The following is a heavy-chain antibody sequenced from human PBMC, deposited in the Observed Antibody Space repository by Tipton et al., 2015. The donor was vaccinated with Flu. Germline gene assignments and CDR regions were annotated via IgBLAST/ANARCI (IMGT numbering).Heavy chain of an antibody. Sequence: SLRLSCAASGFTFSSYSMNWVRQAPGEGLEWVSSISSSSSYIYYAESVKGRFTISRDNAKNSLYLQMNSLRAEDTAVYYCARASSSGTYSMDAFNIWGQGTMVTVSA. CDR1: GFTFSSYS. CDR3: ARASSSGTYSMDAFNI. CDR2: ISSSSSYI. V-gene: IGHV3-21*04. D-gene: IGHD1-26*01. J-gene: IGHJ3*02.